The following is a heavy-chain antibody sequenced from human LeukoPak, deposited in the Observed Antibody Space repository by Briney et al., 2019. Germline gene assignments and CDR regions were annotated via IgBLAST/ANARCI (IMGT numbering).Heavy chain of an antibody. D-gene: IGHD3-10*01. J-gene: IGHJ5*02. Sequence: SETLSLTSTVSGGSISSYYWSWIRQPAGKGLEWIGRIYTSGSTNYNPSLKSRVTMSVDTSKNQFSLKLSSVTAADTAVYYCARDRGFYYGSGSPNWFDPWGQGTLVTVSS. V-gene: IGHV4-4*07. CDR1: GGSISSYY. CDR3: ARDRGFYYGSGSPNWFDP. CDR2: IYTSGST.